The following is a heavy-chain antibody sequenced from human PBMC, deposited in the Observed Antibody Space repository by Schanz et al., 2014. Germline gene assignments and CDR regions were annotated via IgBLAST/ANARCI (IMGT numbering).Heavy chain of an antibody. J-gene: IGHJ6*02. V-gene: IGHV3-23*04. D-gene: IGHD2-2*01. CDR2: ISGGGGTR. CDR3: AKDSCSSTTCYGYGMDV. Sequence: VQMVESGGGVVQPGRSLRLSCAASGFAFSVYGMHWVRQGPGKGLEWVSGISGGGGTRNYADSVKGRFTVFRDNSKRTLYLEINDPRAEDTAVYYCAKDSCSSTTCYGYGMDVWGQGSTVTVSS. CDR1: GFAFSVYG.